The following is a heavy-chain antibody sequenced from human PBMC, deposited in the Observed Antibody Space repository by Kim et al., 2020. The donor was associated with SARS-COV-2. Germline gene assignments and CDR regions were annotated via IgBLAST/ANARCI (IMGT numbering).Heavy chain of an antibody. V-gene: IGHV3-23*01. Sequence: GGSLRLSCAASGFTFSSYAMSWVRQAPGKGLEWVSAISGSGGSTYYADSVKGRFTISRDNSKNTLYLQMNSLRAEDTAVYYCAKLSANNGYCSGGSCPFWGQGTLVTVSS. CDR2: ISGSGGST. J-gene: IGHJ4*02. CDR1: GFTFSSYA. D-gene: IGHD2-15*01. CDR3: AKLSANNGYCSGGSCPF.